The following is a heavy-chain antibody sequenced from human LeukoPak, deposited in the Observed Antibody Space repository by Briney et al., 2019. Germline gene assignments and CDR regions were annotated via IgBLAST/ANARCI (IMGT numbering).Heavy chain of an antibody. CDR3: ARDRNVDYFDY. CDR2: IWYDGSDK. J-gene: IGHJ4*02. Sequence: GGSLRLSCAASGFTFSTYGMHWVRQAPGKGLEWVAVIWYDGSDKYYADSAKGRFTISRDNSKNTLYLQMNSLRAEDTAVYYCARDRNVDYFDYWGQGTLVTVAS. CDR1: GFTFSTYG. D-gene: IGHD1-1*01. V-gene: IGHV3-33*01.